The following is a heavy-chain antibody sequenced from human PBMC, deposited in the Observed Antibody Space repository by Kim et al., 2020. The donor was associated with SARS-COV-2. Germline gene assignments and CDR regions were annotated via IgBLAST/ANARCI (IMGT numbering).Heavy chain of an antibody. CDR2: IDPSDSYT. J-gene: IGHJ4*02. Sequence: GESLKISCKGSGYSFTSYWISWVRQMPGKGLEWMGRIDPSDSYTNYSPSFQGHASISADKPISTAYLQWSSLKASDTAMYYCARVASFYFDYWGQGTLVTVSS. CDR3: ARVASFYFDY. CDR1: GYSFTSYW. D-gene: IGHD5-12*01. V-gene: IGHV5-10-1*01.